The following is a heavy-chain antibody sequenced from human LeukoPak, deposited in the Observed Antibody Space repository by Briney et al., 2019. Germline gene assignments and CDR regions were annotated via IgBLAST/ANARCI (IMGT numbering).Heavy chain of an antibody. CDR1: GFTFSSYA. V-gene: IGHV3-23*01. J-gene: IGHJ4*02. CDR3: AREVVAATCFDY. Sequence: GGSLRLSCAASGFTFSSYAMSWVRQAPGKGLEWVSAISGSGGSTYYADSVKGRFTISRDNSKNTLYLQMNSLRAKDTAVYYCAREVVAATCFDYWGQGTLVTVSS. D-gene: IGHD2-15*01. CDR2: ISGSGGST.